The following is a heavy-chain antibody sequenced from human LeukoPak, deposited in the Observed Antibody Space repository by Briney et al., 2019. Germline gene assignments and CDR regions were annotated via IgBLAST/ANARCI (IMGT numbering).Heavy chain of an antibody. D-gene: IGHD2-2*01. CDR3: ARGLDGSSQGY. V-gene: IGHV1-46*03. CDR1: GGTFSSYA. J-gene: IGHJ4*02. Sequence: ASVKVSCKASGGTFSSYAISWVRQAPGQGLEWMGIINPSGGSTSYAQKFQGRVTMTRDTSTSTVYMELSSLRSEDTAVYYCARGLDGSSQGYWGQGTLVTVSS. CDR2: INPSGGST.